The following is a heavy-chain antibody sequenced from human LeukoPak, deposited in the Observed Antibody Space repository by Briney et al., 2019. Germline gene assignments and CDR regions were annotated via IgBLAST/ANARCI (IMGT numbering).Heavy chain of an antibody. Sequence: PGRSLRLSCAASGFTFSSYAMHWVRQAPGKGLEWVAVISYDGSNKYYADSVKGRFTISRDNSKNTLYLQMNSLRAEDTAVYYCARGLGAPDHWGQGTLVTVSS. V-gene: IGHV3-30-3*01. CDR3: ARGLGAPDH. CDR2: ISYDGSNK. CDR1: GFTFSSYA. J-gene: IGHJ4*02. D-gene: IGHD1-26*01.